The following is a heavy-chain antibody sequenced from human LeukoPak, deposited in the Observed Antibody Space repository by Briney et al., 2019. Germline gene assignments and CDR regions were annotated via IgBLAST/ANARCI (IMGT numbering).Heavy chain of an antibody. D-gene: IGHD3-3*01. V-gene: IGHV5-10-1*01. CDR1: GYSFTSYW. CDR2: IDPSDSYT. Sequence: GESLRISCKGSGYSFTSYWISWVRQMPGEGLEWMGRIDPSDSYTNYSPSFQGHVTISADKSISTAYLQWSSLKASDTAMYYCARVPITVSNPDYWGQGTLVTVSS. J-gene: IGHJ4*02. CDR3: ARVPITVSNPDY.